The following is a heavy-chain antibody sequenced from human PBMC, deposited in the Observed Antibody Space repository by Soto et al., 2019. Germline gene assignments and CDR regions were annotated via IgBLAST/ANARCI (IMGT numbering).Heavy chain of an antibody. CDR2: IYHSGST. V-gene: IGHV4-30-2*01. CDR1: GGSISSGGYS. CDR3: ARGGNRRYYYSSGYYPNFFDY. J-gene: IGHJ4*02. Sequence: SETLSLTCAVSGGSISSGGYSWSWIRQPPGKGLEWIGYIYHSGSTYYNPSLKSRVTISVDRSKNQFSLKLSSVTAADTAVYYCARGGNRRYYYSSGYYPNFFDYWGQGTLVTVSS. D-gene: IGHD3-22*01.